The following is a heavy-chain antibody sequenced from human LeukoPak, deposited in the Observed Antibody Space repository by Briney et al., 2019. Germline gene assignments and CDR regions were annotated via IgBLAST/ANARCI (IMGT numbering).Heavy chain of an antibody. V-gene: IGHV4-59*01. Sequence: PSETLSLTCTVSGGSFEHYFWSWIRQPPGRGLEFLGYVYYTGSTDYNPSLKSRLTISADTAKNQFSLKLRSVTAADTAVYYCASHRRSHGAEYWGQGTLVTVSS. J-gene: IGHJ4*02. D-gene: IGHD5-18*01. CDR3: ASHRRSHGAEY. CDR2: VYYTGST. CDR1: GGSFEHYF.